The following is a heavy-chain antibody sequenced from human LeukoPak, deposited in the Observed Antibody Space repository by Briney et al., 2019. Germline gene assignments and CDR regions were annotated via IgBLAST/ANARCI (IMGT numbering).Heavy chain of an antibody. Sequence: PGRSLRLSSAASGFTFSSYGMHWVRQAPGKGLEWVAVIWYDGSNKYYADSVKGRFTISRDNSKNTLYLQMNSLRAEDTAVYYCARVGPRYDSSGYYYYFDYWGQGTLVTVSS. V-gene: IGHV3-33*01. CDR1: GFTFSSYG. CDR3: ARVGPRYDSSGYYYYFDY. D-gene: IGHD3-22*01. J-gene: IGHJ4*02. CDR2: IWYDGSNK.